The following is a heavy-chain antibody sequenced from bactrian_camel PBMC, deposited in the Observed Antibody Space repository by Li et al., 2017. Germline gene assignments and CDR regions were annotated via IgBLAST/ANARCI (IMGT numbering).Heavy chain of an antibody. V-gene: IGHV3S1*01. Sequence: HVQLVESGGGLVQPGGSLRLSCAASGFTFTSYWMYWVRQAPGKGLKWVSSITSSGGTTYYADSLKGRFTISRDDAKNALYLQLNSLKTEDTAMYYCTREDPGAGRADWGQGTQVTVS. CDR2: ITSSGGTT. CDR3: TREDPGAGRAD. J-gene: IGHJ4*01. D-gene: IGHD6*01. CDR1: GFTFTSYW.